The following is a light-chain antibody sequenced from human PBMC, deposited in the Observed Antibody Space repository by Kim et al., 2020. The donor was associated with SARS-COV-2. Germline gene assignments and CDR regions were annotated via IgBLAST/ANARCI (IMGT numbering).Light chain of an antibody. CDR3: QAWDSGTVV. J-gene: IGLJ3*02. CDR1: NLENKF. CDR2: RDT. V-gene: IGLV3-1*01. Sequence: VSTGQTSSISCSGDNLENKFVSWYHQRRGQSPVLVIYRDTKRPSGIPERYSGSNSGNTATLTISGTQAMDEADYYCQAWDSGTVVFGGGTQLTVL.